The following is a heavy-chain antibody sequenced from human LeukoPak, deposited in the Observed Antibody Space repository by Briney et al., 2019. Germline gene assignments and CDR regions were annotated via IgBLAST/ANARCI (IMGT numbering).Heavy chain of an antibody. V-gene: IGHV3-21*01. D-gene: IGHD6-19*01. CDR1: GFTFSSYS. Sequence: GGSLRLSCAASGFTFSSYSMNWVRQAPGKGLEWVSSISSSSSYIYYADSVKGRFTISRDNAKNSLYLQMNSLRAEDTAVYYCASSFLYSSGWCGYYFDYWGQGTLVTVSS. CDR3: ASSFLYSSGWCGYYFDY. J-gene: IGHJ4*02. CDR2: ISSSSSYI.